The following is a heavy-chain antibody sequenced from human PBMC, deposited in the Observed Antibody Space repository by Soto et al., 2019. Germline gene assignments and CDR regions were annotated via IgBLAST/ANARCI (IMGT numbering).Heavy chain of an antibody. V-gene: IGHV4-31*03. D-gene: IGHD3-22*01. J-gene: IGHJ3*02. CDR3: AREGGSYDSGGYLIRGAFDI. Sequence: PSETLSLTCSVSGDSISRIDYYWTWIRQHPEKGLEWIGNFYFRGNTYYSPSLESRLTISVDTSKNQFSLKLTSVTAADTAVYYCAREGGSYDSGGYLIRGAFDIWGQGTMVTVSS. CDR1: GDSISRIDYY. CDR2: FYFRGNT.